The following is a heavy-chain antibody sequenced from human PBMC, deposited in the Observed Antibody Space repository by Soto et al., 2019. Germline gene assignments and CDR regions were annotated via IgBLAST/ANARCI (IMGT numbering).Heavy chain of an antibody. D-gene: IGHD3-10*01. V-gene: IGHV4-59*01. Sequence: SETLCLTCTVSGGSISSYYWSWIRQPPGKGLEWIGYIYYSGSTNYNPSLKSRVTISVDTSKNQFSLKLSSVTAADTAVYYCARDNDGDSNWFDPWGQGTLVTGSS. CDR2: IYYSGST. CDR3: ARDNDGDSNWFDP. CDR1: GGSISSYY. J-gene: IGHJ5*02.